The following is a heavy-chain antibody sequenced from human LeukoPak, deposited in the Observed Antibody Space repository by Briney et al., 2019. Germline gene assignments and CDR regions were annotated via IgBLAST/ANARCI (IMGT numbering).Heavy chain of an antibody. CDR3: ARLVGGSYYFNY. Sequence: SSETLSLTCAVSGYSISSGYYWGWIRQPPGKGLEWIGSIYHSGSTYYNPSLKSRVTISVDTSENQFSLKLSSVTAADTAVYYCARLVGGSYYFNYWGQGTLVTVSS. CDR1: GYSISSGYY. D-gene: IGHD1-26*01. J-gene: IGHJ4*02. V-gene: IGHV4-38-2*01. CDR2: IYHSGST.